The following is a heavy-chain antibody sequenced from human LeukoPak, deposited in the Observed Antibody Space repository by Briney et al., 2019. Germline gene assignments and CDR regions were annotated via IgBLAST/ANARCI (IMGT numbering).Heavy chain of an antibody. CDR1: GYTFTTYW. V-gene: IGHV5-51*01. J-gene: IGHJ4*02. D-gene: IGHD6-19*01. Sequence: GESLKIPCKGSGYTFTTYWIAWVRQMPGKGLEWMGIIYPGDSDTRYSPSFQGQVTISADKSISTAYLQWRSLKASDTAMYYCARPSLAESGPFDYWGQGTLVTVSS. CDR3: ARPSLAESGPFDY. CDR2: IYPGDSDT.